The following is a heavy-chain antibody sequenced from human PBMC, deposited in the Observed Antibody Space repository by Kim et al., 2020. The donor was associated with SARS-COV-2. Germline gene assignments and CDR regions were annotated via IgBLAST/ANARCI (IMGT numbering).Heavy chain of an antibody. CDR1: GYTFTSYY. CDR3: ARRGAYGDYVEYYYYGMDV. D-gene: IGHD4-17*01. V-gene: IGHV1-46*01. J-gene: IGHJ6*02. Sequence: ASVKVSCKASGYTFTSYYMHWVRQAPGQGLEWMGIINPSGGSTSYAQKFQGRVTMTRDTSTSTDYMELSSLRSEDTAVYYCARRGAYGDYVEYYYYGMDVWGQGTTVTVSS. CDR2: INPSGGST.